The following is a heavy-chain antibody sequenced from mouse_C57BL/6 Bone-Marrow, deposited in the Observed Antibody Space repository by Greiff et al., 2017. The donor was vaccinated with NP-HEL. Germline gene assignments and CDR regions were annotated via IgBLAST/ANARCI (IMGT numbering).Heavy chain of an antibody. CDR1: GFTFSNYW. CDR2: IRLKSDNYAT. CDR3: TVGHYYGSILDY. J-gene: IGHJ2*01. V-gene: IGHV6-3*01. D-gene: IGHD1-1*01. Sequence: EVKVEESGGGLVQPGGSMKLSCVASGFTFSNYWMNWVRQSPEKGLEWVAQIRLKSDNYATHYAESVKGRFTISRDDSKSSVYLQMNNLRAEDTGIYYCTVGHYYGSILDYWGKGTTLTVSS.